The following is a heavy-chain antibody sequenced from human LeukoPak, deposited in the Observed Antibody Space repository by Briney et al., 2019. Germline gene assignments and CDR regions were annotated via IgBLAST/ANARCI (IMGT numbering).Heavy chain of an antibody. V-gene: IGHV4-34*01. CDR1: GGSFSGYY. D-gene: IGHD6-19*01. CDR2: INHSGST. J-gene: IGHJ5*02. CDR3: ARGFGWLVHLNWFDP. Sequence: SETLSLTCAVYGGSFSGYYWSWIRQPPGKGLEWIGEINHSGSTNYNPSLKSRVTISVDTSKNQFSPKLSSVTAADTAVYYCARGFGWLVHLNWFDPWGQGTLVTVSS.